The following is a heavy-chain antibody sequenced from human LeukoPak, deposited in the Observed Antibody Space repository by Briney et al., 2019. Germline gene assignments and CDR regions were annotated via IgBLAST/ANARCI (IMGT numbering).Heavy chain of an antibody. J-gene: IGHJ6*02. Sequence: SQTRSPTSTVAGGSISMYYWSWIRQPPREVRGWVGYFHYSGSPNYNTSIKSRVTMSIDTSKTQFSLKLSSVTAADTAVYYCAREGRYCSSTSCSPYGMAVWGQGTTVTVSS. CDR2: FHYSGSP. D-gene: IGHD2-2*01. CDR1: GGSISMYY. V-gene: IGHV4-59*01. CDR3: AREGRYCSSTSCSPYGMAV.